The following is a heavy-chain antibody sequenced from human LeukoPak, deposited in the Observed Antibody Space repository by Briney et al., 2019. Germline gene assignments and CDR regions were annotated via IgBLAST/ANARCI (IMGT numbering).Heavy chain of an antibody. D-gene: IGHD6-13*01. CDR3: ARLRYSSSWYPLYYFDY. CDR2: IYPGDSDT. CDR1: GYSFTSYW. V-gene: IGHV5-51*01. J-gene: IGHJ4*02. Sequence: GESLKISCQGSGYSFTSYWIGWVRQMPGKGLEWMGIIYPGDSDTRYSPSFQGQVTISADKSISTAYLQWSSLKASDTAMYYCARLRYSSSWYPLYYFDYWGQGTLVTVSS.